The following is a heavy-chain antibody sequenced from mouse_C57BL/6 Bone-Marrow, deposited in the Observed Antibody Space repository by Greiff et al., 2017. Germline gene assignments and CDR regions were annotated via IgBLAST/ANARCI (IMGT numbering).Heavy chain of an antibody. CDR2: IWGDGST. V-gene: IGHV2-3*01. CDR3: AKQGFYYDYDAFYYYVVDY. CDR1: GFSLTSYG. J-gene: IGHJ4*01. D-gene: IGHD2-4*01. Sequence: VQLQQSGPGLVAPSQSLSITCTVSGFSLTSYGVSWVRQPPGKGLEWLGVIWGDGSTNYHSALIDRLSISKDNSKSQVFLNLNSLQTDDTATYYCAKQGFYYDYDAFYYYVVDYWGQGTSVTVSS.